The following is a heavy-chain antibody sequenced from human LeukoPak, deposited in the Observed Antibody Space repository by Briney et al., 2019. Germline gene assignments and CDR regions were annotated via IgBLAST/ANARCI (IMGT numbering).Heavy chain of an antibody. CDR2: ISAYNGNT. J-gene: IGHJ6*02. CDR3: ARDDRGYCSGGSCYSMDYYGMDV. D-gene: IGHD2-15*01. V-gene: IGHV1-18*01. CDR1: GYTFTSYG. Sequence: ASVKVSCKASGYTFTSYGISWARQAPGQGLEWMGWISAYNGNTNYAQKLQGRVTMTTDTSTSTAYMELRSLRSDDTAVYYCARDDRGYCSGGSCYSMDYYGMDVWGQGTTVTVSS.